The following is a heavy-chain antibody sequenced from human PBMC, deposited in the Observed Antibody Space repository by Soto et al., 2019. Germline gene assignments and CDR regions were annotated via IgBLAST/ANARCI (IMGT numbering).Heavy chain of an antibody. V-gene: IGHV1-69*13. J-gene: IGHJ4*02. Sequence: SVKVSCKASGGTFSSYAISWVRQAPGQGLEWMGGIIPIFGTANYAQKFQGRVTITADESTSTAYMELSSLRSEDTAVYYCARDPDCSGWPPGSFDYWGQGTLVTVSS. CDR2: IIPIFGTA. CDR3: ARDPDCSGWPPGSFDY. D-gene: IGHD2-15*01. CDR1: GGTFSSYA.